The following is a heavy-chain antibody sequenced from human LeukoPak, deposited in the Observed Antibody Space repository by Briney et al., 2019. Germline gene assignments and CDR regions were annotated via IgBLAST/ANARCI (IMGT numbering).Heavy chain of an antibody. CDR1: GFPFSSYW. V-gene: IGHV3-7*01. CDR2: IKQDGSKK. D-gene: IGHD2/OR15-2a*01. J-gene: IGHJ4*02. CDR3: VSFYETY. Sequence: GGSLRLSCVASGFPFSSYWMTWVRRAPGKGLEWVANIKQDGSKKSYVDSVKGRFSISKDNAKNTVYLQMNSLRAEDTAVYYCVSFYETYWGRGTLVTVSS.